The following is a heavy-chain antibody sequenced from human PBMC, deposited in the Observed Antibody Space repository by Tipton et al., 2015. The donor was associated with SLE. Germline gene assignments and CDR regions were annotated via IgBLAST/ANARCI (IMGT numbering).Heavy chain of an antibody. J-gene: IGHJ5*02. V-gene: IGHV3-21*03. CDR3: ARDPQYYYGWGSGDLAP. D-gene: IGHD3-10*01. CDR1: GFTFSGYY. CDR2: ISSSSSFI. Sequence: GSLRLSCVASGFTFSGYYMNWVRQAPGKGLEWVASISSSSSFIYYAESVKGRFTISRDNAKNSLYLQMNSLTGEDTAVYFCARDPQYYYGWGSGDLAPWGQGPRAPVSS.